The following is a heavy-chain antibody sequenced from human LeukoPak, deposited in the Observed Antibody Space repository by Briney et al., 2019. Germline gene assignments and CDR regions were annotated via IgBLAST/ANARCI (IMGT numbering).Heavy chain of an antibody. D-gene: IGHD3-10*01. Sequence: GGSLRLSCAASGFTFSTYGMHWVRQAPGKGLEWVAVISYDGNNKYYADSVKGRFTISRDNSKNTLYQQMNSLRAEDTAVYYCAQSGNYGSGSYYNLDYWGQGTLVTVSS. V-gene: IGHV3-30*03. CDR2: ISYDGNNK. CDR1: GFTFSTYG. CDR3: AQSGNYGSGSYYNLDY. J-gene: IGHJ4*02.